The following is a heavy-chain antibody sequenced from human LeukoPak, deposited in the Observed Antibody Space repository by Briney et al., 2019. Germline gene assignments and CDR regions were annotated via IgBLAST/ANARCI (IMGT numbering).Heavy chain of an antibody. CDR2: ISYDGSNK. CDR3: ARPGRKFYGSGTYLSFDY. J-gene: IGHJ4*02. CDR1: GFTFSSYA. D-gene: IGHD3-10*01. V-gene: IGHV3-30*04. Sequence: PGRSLRLSCAASGFTFSSYAMHWVRQAPGKGLEWVAVISYDGSNKYYADSVKGRFTISRDNSKNTLYLQMNSLRAEDTAVYYCARPGRKFYGSGTYLSFDYWGQGTLVTVPS.